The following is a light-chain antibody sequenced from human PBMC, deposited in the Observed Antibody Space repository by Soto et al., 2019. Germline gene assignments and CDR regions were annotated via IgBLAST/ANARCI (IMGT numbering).Light chain of an antibody. CDR1: SSDVGTYNY. CDR3: RSFTSSTVYV. V-gene: IGLV2-14*01. CDR2: EVS. Sequence: QSALTQPASVSGSPGQSVTISCTGTSSDVGTYNYVSWYQQHPGKAPKLIIYEVSDRPSGVSNRFSGSKSGNTASLTISGLQSEDEADYYCRSFTSSTVYVFGNGTKLTVL. J-gene: IGLJ1*01.